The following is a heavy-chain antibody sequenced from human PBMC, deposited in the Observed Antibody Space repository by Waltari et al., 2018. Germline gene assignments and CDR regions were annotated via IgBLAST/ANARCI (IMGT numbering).Heavy chain of an antibody. Sequence: EVKLVGSGGGLVQPGGSLRLSRAATGVTLKDYAWHWVRQVPGKGLEWVSGIYWNSDTIDYAESVKGRFTISRDNAKNSLYLQMNSLRLEDTAFYYCTKDILAGGLDYWSQGTLVTVSS. CDR1: GVTLKDYA. CDR3: TKDILAGGLDY. J-gene: IGHJ4*02. CDR2: IYWNSDTI. D-gene: IGHD2-15*01. V-gene: IGHV3-9*01.